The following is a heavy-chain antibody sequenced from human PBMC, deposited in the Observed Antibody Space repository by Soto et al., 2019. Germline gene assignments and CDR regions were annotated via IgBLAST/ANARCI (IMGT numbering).Heavy chain of an antibody. D-gene: IGHD5-12*01. CDR3: ARHHGPTTSENWFDP. CDR1: GYTFFTYD. J-gene: IGHJ5*02. CDR2: ISTYSGYT. V-gene: IGHV1-18*01. Sequence: QVHLVQSGVEVKTPGASVKVSCQASGYTFFTYDISWVRQAPGQGLEWMGWISTYSGYTKYAQKFQGRVTMTTDTSTTTAYLELRSLRADDTAVYYCARHHGPTTSENWFDPWGQGPLVTVSS.